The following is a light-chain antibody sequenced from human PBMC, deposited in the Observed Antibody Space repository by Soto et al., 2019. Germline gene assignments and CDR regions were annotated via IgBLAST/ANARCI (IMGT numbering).Light chain of an antibody. Sequence: QLVLTQPPSVSGTPGQRVTISCSGSRSNIGGNAVTWYQQVPGTAPKLLIYANDQRPSGISDRFSGSKSSTSASLAISGLQSEDEADSYCAVWDDNLRGLFGGGTKLTVL. V-gene: IGLV1-44*01. CDR2: AND. CDR1: RSNIGGNA. J-gene: IGLJ2*01. CDR3: AVWDDNLRGL.